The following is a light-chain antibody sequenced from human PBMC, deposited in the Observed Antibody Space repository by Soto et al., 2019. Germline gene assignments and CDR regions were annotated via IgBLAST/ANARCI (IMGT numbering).Light chain of an antibody. CDR1: QSISSW. Sequence: DIQMTQSPSTLSGSVGDRVTITCRASQSISSWLAWYQQKPGKAPKLLIYDASSLESGVPSRFSGSGSGPEFTLTICSLQPEDFATYSCQQSYSTPLTSGGGTKVDIK. J-gene: IGKJ4*01. V-gene: IGKV1-5*01. CDR3: QQSYSTPLT. CDR2: DAS.